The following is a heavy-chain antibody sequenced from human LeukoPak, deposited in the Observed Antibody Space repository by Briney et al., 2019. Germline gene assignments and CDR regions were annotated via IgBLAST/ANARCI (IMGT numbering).Heavy chain of an antibody. CDR3: ASQNGATYYDFWSGTSPIDY. CDR2: IYSGGST. V-gene: IGHV3-53*01. Sequence: GGSLRLSCAASGFTVSSNYMSWVRQAPGKGLEWVSVIYSGGSTYYADSVKGRFTISRDNSKNTLYLQMNSLRAEDTAVYYCASQNGATYYDFWSGTSPIDYWGQGTLVTVSS. J-gene: IGHJ4*02. D-gene: IGHD3-3*01. CDR1: GFTVSSNY.